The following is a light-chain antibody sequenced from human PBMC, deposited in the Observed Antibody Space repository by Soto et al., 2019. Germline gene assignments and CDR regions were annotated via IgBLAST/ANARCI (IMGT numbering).Light chain of an antibody. Sequence: DIQMTQSPSSLSASVGDRVTITCRASQYITTYLNWYQHKPGTAPKLLIYGASSLQSGVPSRFSGNGSGTDFTLTISSLQPEDFATYYCQQYNSYLYTFGQGTKLEIK. J-gene: IGKJ2*01. V-gene: IGKV1-39*01. CDR1: QYITTY. CDR3: QQYNSYLYT. CDR2: GAS.